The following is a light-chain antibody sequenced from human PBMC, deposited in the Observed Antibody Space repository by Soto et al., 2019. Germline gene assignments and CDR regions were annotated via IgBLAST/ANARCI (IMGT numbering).Light chain of an antibody. CDR3: QQYHALPYT. CDR1: QDISRY. V-gene: IGKV1-33*01. Sequence: DIQVTQSPSSLSASVGDRVTITCQASQDISRYLDWYQQKPGQAPKVLIHGASNLIRGVSSRFSGSGSGTHFTFTITSLQPEDFATYYCQQYHALPYTFGQGTKLDIK. CDR2: GAS. J-gene: IGKJ2*01.